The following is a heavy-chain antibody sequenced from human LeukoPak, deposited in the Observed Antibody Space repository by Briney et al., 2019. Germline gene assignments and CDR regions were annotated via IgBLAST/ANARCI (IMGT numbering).Heavy chain of an antibody. CDR1: GGSIRNYY. V-gene: IGHV4-59*01. D-gene: IGHD6-13*01. CDR3: ARVYYSSSYDYWYFDL. CDR2: IYYSGST. Sequence: SETLSLTCTVSGGSIRNYYWSWLRQPPGKGLEWLGYIYYSGSTNYNPSLKSRVTISVDTSKNQFSLKLSSVTAADTAVYYCARVYYSSSYDYWYFDLWGRGTLVTVSS. J-gene: IGHJ2*01.